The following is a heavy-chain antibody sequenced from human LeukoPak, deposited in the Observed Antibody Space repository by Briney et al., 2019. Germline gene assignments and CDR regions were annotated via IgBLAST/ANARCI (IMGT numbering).Heavy chain of an antibody. D-gene: IGHD3-16*01. V-gene: IGHV1-18*01. CDR2: ISDYKGNT. CDR1: GYTFTSYG. Sequence: ASVTVSFKPSGYTFTSYGISWVRQAPGQGREWMGWISDYKGNTNYAQKLQGRVTMTTDTSTSTAYMELRSLRSDDTAVYYCARDVGGDYFDYWGQGTLVTVSS. J-gene: IGHJ4*02. CDR3: ARDVGGDYFDY.